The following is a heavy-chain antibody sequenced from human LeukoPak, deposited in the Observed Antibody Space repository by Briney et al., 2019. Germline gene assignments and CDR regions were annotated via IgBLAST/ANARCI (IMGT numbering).Heavy chain of an antibody. Sequence: PSETLSLTCTVSGGSISSYYWSWIRQPPGKGLEWIGYIYYSGSTNYNPSLKSRVSISVDTSKNQFSLKLSSVTAADTAVYYCARVGNSNYFDYWGQGTLVTVSS. D-gene: IGHD6-13*01. CDR3: ARVGNSNYFDY. CDR2: IYYSGST. V-gene: IGHV4-59*01. CDR1: GGSISSYY. J-gene: IGHJ4*02.